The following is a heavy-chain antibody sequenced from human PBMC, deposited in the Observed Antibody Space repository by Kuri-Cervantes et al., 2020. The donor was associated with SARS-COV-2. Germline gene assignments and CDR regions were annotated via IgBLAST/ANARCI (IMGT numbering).Heavy chain of an antibody. V-gene: IGHV3-11*04. CDR3: ATDTAMVDY. CDR2: ISSSGRTI. J-gene: IGHJ4*02. D-gene: IGHD5-18*01. CDR1: GFTFSDYY. Sequence: GESLKISCAASGFTFSDYYMSWIRQAPGKGLEWVSYISSSGRTIYYADSVTGRFTISRDNARNSLSLQMNSLRAEDTAMYYCATDTAMVDYWGQGTLVTVSS.